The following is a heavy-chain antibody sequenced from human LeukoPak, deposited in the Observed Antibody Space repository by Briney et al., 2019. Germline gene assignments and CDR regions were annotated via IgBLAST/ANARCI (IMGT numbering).Heavy chain of an antibody. V-gene: IGHV1-2*04. Sequence: ASVKVSCKASGYTFTGYYMHWVRQAPGQGLEWMGWINPNSGGTNYAQKFQGWVTMTRDTSISTAYMELSRLRSDDTAVYYCARDLEAGTGYYYYGMDVWGQGTTVTASS. CDR1: GYTFTGYY. CDR3: ARDLEAGTGYYYYGMDV. CDR2: INPNSGGT. J-gene: IGHJ6*02. D-gene: IGHD6-19*01.